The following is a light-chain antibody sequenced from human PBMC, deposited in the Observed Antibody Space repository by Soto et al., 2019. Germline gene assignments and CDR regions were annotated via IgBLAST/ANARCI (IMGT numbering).Light chain of an antibody. CDR3: QQYGSSHT. CDR1: QSVSSGY. J-gene: IGKJ5*01. V-gene: IGKV3-20*01. Sequence: EIVLTQSPGTLSLSPGETATLSCRASQSVSSGYIAWYQQKPGQAPRLLIYGASSRATDIPDRFSGSGSGTDFTLTVSRLEPEDFAVYYCQQYGSSHTFGQGTRLRL. CDR2: GAS.